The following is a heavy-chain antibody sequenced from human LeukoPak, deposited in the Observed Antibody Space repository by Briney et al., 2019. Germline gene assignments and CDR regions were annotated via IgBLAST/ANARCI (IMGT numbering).Heavy chain of an antibody. V-gene: IGHV4-34*01. CDR2: INHSGST. CDR3: ARGEDGDYYFQH. J-gene: IGHJ1*01. Sequence: KPGGSLRLSCAASGFTFSNAWMSWIHQPPGKGLELIGEINHSGSTNYNPSLKSRVTISVDTSKNQFSLKLSSVTAADTAVFYCARGEDGDYYFQHWGQGTLVTVSS. CDR1: GFTFSNAW. D-gene: IGHD4-17*01.